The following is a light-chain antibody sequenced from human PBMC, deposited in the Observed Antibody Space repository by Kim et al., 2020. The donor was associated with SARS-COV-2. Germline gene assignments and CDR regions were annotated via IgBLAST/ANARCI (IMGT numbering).Light chain of an antibody. V-gene: IGLV2-8*01. CDR2: EVS. J-gene: IGLJ3*02. Sequence: QSALTQPPSASGSPGQSVTISCTGTSSDVGGYNYVSWYQQHPGKAPRLMIYEVSKRPSGVPDRFSGSKSGNTASLTVSGLQAADEADYYCTTWDDSLSGPVFGGGTQLTVL. CDR1: SSDVGGYNY. CDR3: TTWDDSLSGPV.